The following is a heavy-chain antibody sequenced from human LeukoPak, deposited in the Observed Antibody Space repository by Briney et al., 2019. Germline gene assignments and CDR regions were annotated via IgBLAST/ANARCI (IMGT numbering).Heavy chain of an antibody. CDR1: GGSISSGSYY. V-gene: IGHV4-61*02. J-gene: IGHJ4*02. CDR3: ARDRRD. Sequence: PSETLSLTCTVSGGSISSGSYYWSWIRQPAGRGLEWIGRIYTSGSTNYNPSLKSRVTISVDTSKNQFSLKLSSVTAADTAVYYCARDRRDWGQGTLVTVSS. CDR2: IYTSGST.